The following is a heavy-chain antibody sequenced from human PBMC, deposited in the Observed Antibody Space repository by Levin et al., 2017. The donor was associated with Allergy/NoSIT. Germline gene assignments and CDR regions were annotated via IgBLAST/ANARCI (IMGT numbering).Heavy chain of an antibody. CDR2: INAGNGNT. J-gene: IGHJ5*02. Sequence: ASVKVSCKASGYTFTSYAMHWVRQAPGQRLEWMGWINAGNGNTKYSQKFQGRVTITRDTSASTAYMELSSLRSEDTAVYYCARGPHYGPGWFDPWGQGTLVTVSS. CDR3: ARGPHYGPGWFDP. CDR1: GYTFTSYA. D-gene: IGHD3-10*01. V-gene: IGHV1-3*01.